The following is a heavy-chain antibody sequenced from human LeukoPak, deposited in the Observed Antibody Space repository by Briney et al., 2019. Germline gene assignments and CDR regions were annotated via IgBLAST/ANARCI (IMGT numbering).Heavy chain of an antibody. CDR3: ARGGRWELPRPYAFDV. J-gene: IGHJ3*01. Sequence: ASVKVSCKASGYTFTSYAMHWVRQAPGQRLEWMGWINAGNGNTKYSQEFQGRVTITRDTSASTAYMELGSLRSDDTAVYYCARGGRWELPRPYAFDVWGQGTMVTVSS. D-gene: IGHD1-26*01. V-gene: IGHV1-3*01. CDR2: INAGNGNT. CDR1: GYTFTSYA.